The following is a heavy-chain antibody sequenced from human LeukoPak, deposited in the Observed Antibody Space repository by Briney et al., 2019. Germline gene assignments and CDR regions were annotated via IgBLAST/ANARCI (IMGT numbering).Heavy chain of an antibody. CDR3: ARDYCSGGSCYYFDY. D-gene: IGHD2-15*01. V-gene: IGHV3-7*03. CDR2: IKQDGSEK. Sequence: AGGSLRLSCVASGLTVRSNYMSWVRQAPGKGLEWVANIKQDGSEKYYVDSVKGRFTISRDNAKNSLYLQMNSLRAEDTAVYYCARDYCSGGSCYYFDYWGQGTLVTVSS. CDR1: GLTVRSNY. J-gene: IGHJ4*02.